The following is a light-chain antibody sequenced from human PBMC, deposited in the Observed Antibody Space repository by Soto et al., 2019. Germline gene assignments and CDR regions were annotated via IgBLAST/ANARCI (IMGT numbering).Light chain of an antibody. CDR1: QSVSSY. J-gene: IGKJ4*01. Sequence: VLPQSPETLSLSPGERATLSCRASQSVSSYLAWYQQRPGQAPRLLIYGASTRATGIPARFSGSASGTEFTLTISSLQSEDFAIYYCQQYNNWPLTFGGGTKVDI. CDR3: QQYNNWPLT. V-gene: IGKV3-15*01. CDR2: GAS.